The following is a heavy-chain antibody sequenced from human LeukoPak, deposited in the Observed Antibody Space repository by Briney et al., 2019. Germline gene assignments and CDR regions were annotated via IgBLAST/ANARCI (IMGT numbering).Heavy chain of an antibody. CDR2: IYYSGSP. V-gene: IGHV4-59*01. Sequence: KPSETLSLTCTASGGSISSYYWRWIRQPPGEGREWIGHIYYSGSPNYNPSLKSRATISVDTSKNQFYLQLCSVTAADTAVYYCARYGKIYGDYDNYFDYWGQGTLVTVSS. J-gene: IGHJ4*02. CDR3: ARYGKIYGDYDNYFDY. CDR1: GGSISSYY. D-gene: IGHD4-17*01.